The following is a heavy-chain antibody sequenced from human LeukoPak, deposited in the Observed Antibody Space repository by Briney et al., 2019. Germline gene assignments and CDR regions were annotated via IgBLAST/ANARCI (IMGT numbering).Heavy chain of an antibody. J-gene: IGHJ2*01. CDR1: GFTFSSYG. CDR3: ARELISTTWRGNRSYFDL. V-gene: IGHV3-33*01. D-gene: IGHD1-1*01. CDR2: IWYDGSNK. Sequence: GRSLRLSCAASGFTFSSYGMHWVRQAPGKGLEWVAAIWYDGSNKYYADSVKGRFTISRDNSKNTLYLQMNSLRAEDTAVYYCARELISTTWRGNRSYFDLWGRGTLVTVSS.